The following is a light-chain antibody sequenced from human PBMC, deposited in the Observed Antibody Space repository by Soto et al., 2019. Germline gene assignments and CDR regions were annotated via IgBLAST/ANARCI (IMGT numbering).Light chain of an antibody. CDR1: QGISNY. V-gene: IGKV1-17*03. CDR2: AAS. CDR3: IQHKSYPIT. Sequence: DIQMPQSPSAMSASVGASFAITGRASQGISNYLVWFQQKPGKVTKRLIYAASSLQSGVPSRFSGSGSGTEFTLTISSLQPEDFATYYCIQHKSYPITVGQGTRLEIK. J-gene: IGKJ5*01.